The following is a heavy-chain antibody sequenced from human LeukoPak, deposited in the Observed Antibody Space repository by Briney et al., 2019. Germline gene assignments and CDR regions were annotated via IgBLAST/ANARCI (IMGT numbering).Heavy chain of an antibody. D-gene: IGHD1-20*01. CDR1: GGSFSGYY. J-gene: IGHJ4*02. Sequence: SETLSLTCAVYGGSFSGYYWSWIRQPPGKGLEWIGEINHSGSTNYNPSLKSRVTISVDTSKDQFSLKLSSVTAADTAVYYCARAEGNWNLFDYWGQGTLVTVSS. CDR3: ARAEGNWNLFDY. V-gene: IGHV4-34*01. CDR2: INHSGST.